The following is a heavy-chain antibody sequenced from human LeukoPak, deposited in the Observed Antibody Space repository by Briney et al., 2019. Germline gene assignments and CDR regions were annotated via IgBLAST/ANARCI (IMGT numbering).Heavy chain of an antibody. CDR1: GYTFTGYY. CDR3: ARRSPYCSGGSCYSSVDWFDP. V-gene: IGHV1-2*02. Sequence: ASVKVSCKASGYTFTGYYMHWVRQAPGQGLEWMGWINPNSGGTNYAQKFQGRVTMTRDTSISTAYMELSRLRSDDTAVYYCARRSPYCSGGSCYSSVDWFDPWGQGTLVTVSS. J-gene: IGHJ5*02. CDR2: INPNSGGT. D-gene: IGHD2-15*01.